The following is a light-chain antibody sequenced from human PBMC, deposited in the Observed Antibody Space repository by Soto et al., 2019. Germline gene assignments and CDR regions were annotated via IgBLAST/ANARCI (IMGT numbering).Light chain of an antibody. V-gene: IGLV3-21*02. CDR3: QVWESSSDWV. Sequence: SYELTQPPSVSVAPGQTARITCGGNNIGSKSVNWYQQKPGQAPVLVVYDDSDRPSGIPERFSGSNSGNTATLTSSRVVAGDEADYYCQVWESSSDWVFGGGTKLTVL. CDR2: DDS. J-gene: IGLJ3*02. CDR1: NIGSKS.